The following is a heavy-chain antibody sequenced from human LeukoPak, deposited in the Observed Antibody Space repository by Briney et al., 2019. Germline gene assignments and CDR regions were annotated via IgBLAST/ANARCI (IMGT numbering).Heavy chain of an antibody. D-gene: IGHD4-17*01. CDR1: GFTFSSYS. CDR3: AREYGDYYYYGMDV. J-gene: IGHJ6*04. V-gene: IGHV3-21*01. Sequence: GGSLRLSRAASGFTFSSYSMNWVRQAPGKGLEWVSSISSSSSYIYYADSVKGRFTISRDNAKNSLYLQMNSLRAEDTAVYYCAREYGDYYYYGMDVWGKGTTVTVSS. CDR2: ISSSSSYI.